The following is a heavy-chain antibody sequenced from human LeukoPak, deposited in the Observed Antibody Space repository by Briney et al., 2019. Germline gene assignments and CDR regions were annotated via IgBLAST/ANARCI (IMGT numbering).Heavy chain of an antibody. D-gene: IGHD6-13*01. CDR1: GYSFTSYW. V-gene: IGHV5-51*01. CDR3: ARQYSSSSDEFDY. Sequence: GESLKISWKGSGYSFTSYWIGWVRQMPGKGLEWMGIIYPGDSDTRYSPSFQGQVTISADKSISTAYLQWSSLKASDTAMYYCARQYSSSSDEFDYWGQGTLVTVSS. CDR2: IYPGDSDT. J-gene: IGHJ4*02.